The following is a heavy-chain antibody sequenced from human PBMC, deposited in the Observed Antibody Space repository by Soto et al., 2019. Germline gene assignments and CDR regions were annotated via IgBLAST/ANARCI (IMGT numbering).Heavy chain of an antibody. V-gene: IGHV3-23*01. CDR1: GFSFSTYT. Sequence: GGSLRLSCAASGFSFSTYTMSWVRQAPGKGLEWVSGISSSGGNTYYSDSVKGRFTISRDNSKDTLFLQMNRLGAEDTALYFYAKALRTGVAPTYFDYWGQGNLVTVSS. CDR2: ISSSGGNT. D-gene: IGHD3-3*01. J-gene: IGHJ4*02. CDR3: AKALRTGVAPTYFDY.